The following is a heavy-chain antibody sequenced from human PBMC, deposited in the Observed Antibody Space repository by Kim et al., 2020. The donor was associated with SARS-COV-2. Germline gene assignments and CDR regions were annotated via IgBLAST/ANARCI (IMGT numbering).Heavy chain of an antibody. Sequence: GGSLRLSCAASGFTFSSYAMSWVRQAPGKGLEWVSAIRGSGGSKYYADSVKGRFTISRDNSKNTLYLQMNSLRAEDTAVDYCAKTLFPINGLGELVTDLDYWGQGTLVTVSS. CDR1: GFTFSSYA. CDR3: AKTLFPINGLGELVTDLDY. J-gene: IGHJ4*02. D-gene: IGHD3-16*01. V-gene: IGHV3-23*01. CDR2: IRGSGGSK.